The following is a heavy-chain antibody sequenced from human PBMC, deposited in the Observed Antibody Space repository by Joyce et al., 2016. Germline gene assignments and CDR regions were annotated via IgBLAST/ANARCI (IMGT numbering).Heavy chain of an antibody. D-gene: IGHD5-18*01. V-gene: IGHV3-53*01. J-gene: IGHJ4*02. CDR1: GFTVSSNY. Sequence: EVQLVQSGGGLIQPGGSLRLSCAASGFTVSSNYMTWVRQAPGKGLEWVSTIYSGGNTYDADSVKGRFTISRDKSKNTLYLHMDSLRAEDTAMYYCARDLGDTALDFWGQGTLVTVSS. CDR2: IYSGGNT. CDR3: ARDLGDTALDF.